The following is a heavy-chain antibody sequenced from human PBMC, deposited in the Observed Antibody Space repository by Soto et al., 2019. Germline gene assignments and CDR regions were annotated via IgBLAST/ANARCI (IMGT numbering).Heavy chain of an antibody. Sequence: GGSPRLSCAASGFTFSSYAMHWVREAPGKGLEWVAVISYDGSNKYYANTVKGRFTIARDKSKDALYLQMNSLRAEDVAVYYCERYEGPAGDAFDIWGQGTMVTVSS. V-gene: IGHV3-30*04. J-gene: IGHJ3*02. CDR3: ERYEGPAGDAFDI. CDR2: ISYDGSNK. CDR1: GFTFSSYA. D-gene: IGHD2-2*01.